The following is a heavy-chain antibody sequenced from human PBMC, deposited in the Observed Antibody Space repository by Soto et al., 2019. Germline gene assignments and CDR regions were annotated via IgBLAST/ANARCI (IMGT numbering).Heavy chain of an antibody. CDR2: IYYSGST. J-gene: IGHJ4*03. Sequence: SLTMRLTRTVSGGYSSNHGCRWIRQPPGKGLEWIAYIYYSGSTNYNPSLKSRVTISVDTSKNQFSLKLNSMTAADTALYYCARHNHSTESSYFDNWGQRPLGTVSS. CDR1: GGYSSNHG. CDR3: ARHNHSTESSYFDN. D-gene: IGHD3-10*01. V-gene: IGHV4-59*08.